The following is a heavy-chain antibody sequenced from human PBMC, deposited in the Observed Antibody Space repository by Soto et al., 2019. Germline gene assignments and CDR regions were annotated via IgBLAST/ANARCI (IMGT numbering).Heavy chain of an antibody. CDR3: ARVRYGGNSYYFDY. V-gene: IGHV3-7*03. CDR1: VFTFSRYW. CDR2: IKQDGSEK. D-gene: IGHD4-17*01. Sequence: GGSLRLSCAASVFTFSRYWMSWVRQAPGRGLEWVANIKQDGSEKYYVASVKGRFTMSKDNVKNSLYLQMHSLRAEDTALYYCARVRYGGNSYYFDYWGQGTQVTVSS. J-gene: IGHJ4*02.